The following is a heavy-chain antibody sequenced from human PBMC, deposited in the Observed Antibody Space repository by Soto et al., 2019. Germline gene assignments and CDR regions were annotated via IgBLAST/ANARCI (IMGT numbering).Heavy chain of an antibody. Sequence: QVQLVESGGGVVQPGRSLRLSCAASGFILSTYAMYWVRQAPGKGLEWVAVISYDGNNKYYADSVKGRFTISGDNSKNTLYLQMNSLRAEDTAVYYCARAGCDGGSCYTLVGLRYGMDVWGQGTTVTVSS. D-gene: IGHD2-15*01. V-gene: IGHV3-30-3*01. J-gene: IGHJ6*02. CDR2: ISYDGNNK. CDR3: ARAGCDGGSCYTLVGLRYGMDV. CDR1: GFILSTYA.